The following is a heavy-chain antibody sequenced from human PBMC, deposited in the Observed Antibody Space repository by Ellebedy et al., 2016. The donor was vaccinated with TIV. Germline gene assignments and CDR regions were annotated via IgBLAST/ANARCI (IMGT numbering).Heavy chain of an antibody. Sequence: PGGSLRLSCAASGFTFSNAWMSWVRQAPGKGPEWVGRIKSKTEGGTTDYAAPVKGRFTTSREDSRNTLHLQMNSLKTEDTAVYYCTTDPKEWLVNRYYNYYGMDVWGQGTTVTVSS. CDR2: IKSKTEGGTT. V-gene: IGHV3-15*01. CDR3: TTDPKEWLVNRYYNYYGMDV. J-gene: IGHJ6*02. CDR1: GFTFSNAW. D-gene: IGHD6-19*01.